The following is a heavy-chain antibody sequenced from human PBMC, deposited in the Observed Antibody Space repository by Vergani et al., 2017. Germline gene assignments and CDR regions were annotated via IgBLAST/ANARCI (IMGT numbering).Heavy chain of an antibody. J-gene: IGHJ3*02. CDR2: INHSGST. D-gene: IGHD2-15*01. CDR3: ARARPLTYCSGGSCYRSDAFDI. V-gene: IGHV4-34*01. CDR1: GGSFSGYY. Sequence: QVQLQQWGAGLLKPSETLSLTCAVYGGSFSGYYWSWIRQPPGKGLEWIGEINHSGSTNYNPSLKSRVTISVDTSKNQFSLKLSSVTAADTAVYYCARARPLTYCSGGSCYRSDAFDIWGQGTMVTVSS.